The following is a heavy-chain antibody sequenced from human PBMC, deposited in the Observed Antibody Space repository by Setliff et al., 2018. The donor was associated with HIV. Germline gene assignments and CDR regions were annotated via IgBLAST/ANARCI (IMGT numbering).Heavy chain of an antibody. CDR1: GGTFSTYV. Sequence: RASVKVSCKTSGGTFSTYVITWVRQAPGQGLEWMGGMLPILGMGDFAQKFQGRVTITADASTRTAYMELSSLTSDDTAVYYCARGYCGGGICYSPNWLDPWGQGTLVTVSS. CDR2: MLPILGMG. CDR3: ARGYCGGGICYSPNWLDP. V-gene: IGHV1-69*10. D-gene: IGHD2-15*01. J-gene: IGHJ5*02.